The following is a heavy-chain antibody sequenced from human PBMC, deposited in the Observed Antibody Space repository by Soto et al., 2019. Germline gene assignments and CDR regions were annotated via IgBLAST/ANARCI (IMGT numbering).Heavy chain of an antibody. CDR3: ARARRSHYDFWSGYGNDY. J-gene: IGHJ4*02. CDR2: MNPNSGNR. CDR1: GYTFTSYD. Sequence: ASVKVSCKASGYTFTSYDINWVRQATGQGLEWMGWMNPNSGNRGYAQKFQGRVTMTRNTSISTAYMELSSLRSEDTAVYYCARARRSHYDFWSGYGNDYWGQGYLVTVSP. V-gene: IGHV1-8*01. D-gene: IGHD3-3*01.